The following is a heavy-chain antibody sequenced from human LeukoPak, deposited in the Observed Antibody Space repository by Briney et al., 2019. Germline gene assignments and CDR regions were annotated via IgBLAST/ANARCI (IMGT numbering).Heavy chain of an antibody. J-gene: IGHJ4*02. D-gene: IGHD4-17*01. CDR1: GFTFSSYA. CDR3: ASNTFYGDYFDY. Sequence: GGSLRLSCAASGFTFSSYAMHWVRQAPGKGLEWVAVISYDGSNKYYADSVKGRFTISRDNSKNTLYLQMNSLRAEDTAVYYCASNTFYGDYFDYWGQGTLVTVSS. CDR2: ISYDGSNK. V-gene: IGHV3-30*04.